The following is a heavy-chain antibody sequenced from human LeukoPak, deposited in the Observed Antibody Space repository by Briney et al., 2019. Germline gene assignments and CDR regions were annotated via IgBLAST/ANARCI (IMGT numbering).Heavy chain of an antibody. Sequence: ESLRLSCAASGFTFYTYGVHWVRQAPGKGLEYVSGIGPDGGTTYYAKSVKGRFTISRDNSKSMVYLQMGSLTADDMAVYYCARGAQLTDYWGQGTLVTVSS. CDR1: GFTFYTYG. D-gene: IGHD6-13*01. V-gene: IGHV3-64*01. CDR3: ARGAQLTDY. J-gene: IGHJ4*02. CDR2: IGPDGGTT.